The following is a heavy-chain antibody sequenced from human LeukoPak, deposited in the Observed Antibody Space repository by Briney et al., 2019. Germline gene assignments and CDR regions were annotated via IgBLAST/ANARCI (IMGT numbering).Heavy chain of an antibody. CDR3: ASAIKLWPASFDC. D-gene: IGHD5-18*01. CDR1: GASISSYY. Sequence: SETLSLTCTVSGASISSYYWSWIRQPPGKGLEWIGLIYTSGSTHYNPSLKIRVTISVDTSKNQFSLKLTSVTAADTATYYCASAIKLWPASFDCWGRGTVVIVSS. CDR2: IYTSGST. J-gene: IGHJ4*02. V-gene: IGHV4-4*09.